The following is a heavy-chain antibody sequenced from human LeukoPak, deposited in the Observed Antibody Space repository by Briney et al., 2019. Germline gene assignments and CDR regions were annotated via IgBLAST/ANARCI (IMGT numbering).Heavy chain of an antibody. D-gene: IGHD6-19*01. CDR2: INPSGGST. CDR3: ARYSSGRYDSRFDY. CDR1: GYTFTSYY. J-gene: IGHJ4*02. V-gene: IGHV1-46*01. Sequence: VASVKVSFKASGYTFTSYYMHWVRQAPGQGLEWMGIINPSGGSTSYAQKFQGGVTMTRDMSTSTVYMELSSLRSEDTAVYYCARYSSGRYDSRFDYWGQGTLSPSPQ.